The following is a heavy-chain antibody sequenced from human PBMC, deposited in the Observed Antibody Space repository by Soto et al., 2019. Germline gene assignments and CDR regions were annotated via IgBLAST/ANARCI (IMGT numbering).Heavy chain of an antibody. Sequence: GGSLRLSCAASGFTFIRYAMSWVRQAPGKGLEWVSAISGSGGSTYYADSVKGRFTISRDNSKNTLYLQMNSLRAEDTAVYYCAKDRNGGNFNWFDPWGQGTLVTVSS. CDR3: AKDRNGGNFNWFDP. V-gene: IGHV3-23*01. D-gene: IGHD2-21*02. J-gene: IGHJ5*02. CDR2: ISGSGGST. CDR1: GFTFIRYA.